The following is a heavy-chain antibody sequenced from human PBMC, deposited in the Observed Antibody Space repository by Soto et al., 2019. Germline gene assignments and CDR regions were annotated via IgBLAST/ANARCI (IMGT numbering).Heavy chain of an antibody. CDR2: IYYSGST. Sequence: QVQLQESGPGLVKPSQTLSLTCTVSGGSISSGGYYWSWIRQHPGKGLEWIGYIYYSGSTYYNPSLKRRVTLSVDTPKNQVALKLSSVTAADTAVYYCARKTTMVVAASQSIYYYMDVWGKGTTVTVSS. CDR1: GGSISSGGYY. J-gene: IGHJ6*03. V-gene: IGHV4-31*03. CDR3: ARKTTMVVAASQSIYYYMDV. D-gene: IGHD2-15*01.